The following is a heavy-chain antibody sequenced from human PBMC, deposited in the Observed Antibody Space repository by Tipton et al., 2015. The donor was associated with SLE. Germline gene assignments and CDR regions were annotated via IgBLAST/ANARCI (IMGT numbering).Heavy chain of an antibody. CDR3: ARRWVQTVFDY. J-gene: IGHJ4*02. D-gene: IGHD3-10*01. CDR1: GYSFTNYW. Sequence: QLVQSGAEVKKPGESLKISCKGSGYSFTNYWIGWVRQMPGKGLECMGMIDPSDSDTRYNPSFQGHVSMSIDRSTTTAYLQWRSLKASDTAMYFCARRWVQTVFDYWGQGTLVTVSS. V-gene: IGHV5-51*03. CDR2: IDPSDSDT.